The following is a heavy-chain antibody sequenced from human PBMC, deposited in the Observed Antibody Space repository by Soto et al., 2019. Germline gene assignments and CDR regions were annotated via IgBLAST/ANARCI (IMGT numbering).Heavy chain of an antibody. CDR1: GFTFSSYG. J-gene: IGHJ6*02. CDR2: ISYDGSNK. Sequence: GGSLRLSCAASGFTFSSYGMHWVRQAPGKGLEWVAVISYDGSNKYYADSVKGRFTISRDNSKNTLYLQMNSLRAEDTAVYYCAKDRGSSSWKVSYGTDVWGQRTSVTVSS. CDR3: AKDRGSSSWKVSYGTDV. D-gene: IGHD6-13*01. V-gene: IGHV3-30*18.